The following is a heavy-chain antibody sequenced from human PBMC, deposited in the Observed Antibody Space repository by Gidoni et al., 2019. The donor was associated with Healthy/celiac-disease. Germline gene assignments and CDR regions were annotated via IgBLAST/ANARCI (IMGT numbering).Heavy chain of an antibody. J-gene: IGHJ3*02. CDR2: ISGSGGST. CDR3: ARFTYCSSTSCYVGAFDI. Sequence: EVQLLEYGGGLVQPGGSLRLYCAASGFTVSSHAMSWVRQAPGKGLEWVSAISGSGGSTYYADSVKGRFTISRDNSKNTLYLQMNSLRAEDTAVYYCARFTYCSSTSCYVGAFDIWGQGTMVTVSS. CDR1: GFTVSSHA. V-gene: IGHV3-23*01. D-gene: IGHD2-2*01.